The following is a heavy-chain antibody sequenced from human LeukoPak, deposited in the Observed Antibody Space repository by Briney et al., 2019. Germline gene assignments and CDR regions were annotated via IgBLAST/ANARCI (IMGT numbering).Heavy chain of an antibody. V-gene: IGHV4-39*01. CDR3: ARSDYYDSSIRFDF. Sequence: PSETLSLTCSVSGLSMSSSPYSWGWIRQPPGKGLEWIGSIYYSGSTYYNPSLKSRVTISVDTSKNRFSLQLSSVTAADTAVYYCARSDYYDSSIRFDFWGQGTLVAVSS. J-gene: IGHJ4*02. CDR1: GLSMSSSPYS. CDR2: IYYSGST. D-gene: IGHD3-22*01.